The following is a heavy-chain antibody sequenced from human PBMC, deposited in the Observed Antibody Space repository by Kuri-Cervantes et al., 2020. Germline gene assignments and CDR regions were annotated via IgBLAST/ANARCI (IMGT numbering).Heavy chain of an antibody. D-gene: IGHD6-13*01. J-gene: IGHJ6*02. CDR1: GFTFSSYA. CDR2: ISYDGSNK. CDR3: ARARLAAAGHYGMDV. Sequence: GGSLRLSCAASGFTFSSYAMHWVRQAPGKGLEWVAVISYDGSNKYYADSVKGRFTISRDNSKNTLYLQMNSLRAEDTAVYYCARARLAAAGHYGMDVWGQGTTVTVSS. V-gene: IGHV3-30-3*01.